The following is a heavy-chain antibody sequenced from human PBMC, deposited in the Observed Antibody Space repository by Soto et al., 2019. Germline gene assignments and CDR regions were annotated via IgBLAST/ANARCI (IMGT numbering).Heavy chain of an antibody. CDR1: GGSISSSSYY. Sequence: SETLSLTCTVSGGSISSSSYYWGWIRQPPGKGLEWIGSIYYSGSTYYNPSLKSRVTISVDTSKNQFSLKLSSVTAADTAVYYCARPGVEWEPRLDGMDVWGQGTTVTVSS. V-gene: IGHV4-39*01. D-gene: IGHD1-26*01. J-gene: IGHJ6*02. CDR2: IYYSGST. CDR3: ARPGVEWEPRLDGMDV.